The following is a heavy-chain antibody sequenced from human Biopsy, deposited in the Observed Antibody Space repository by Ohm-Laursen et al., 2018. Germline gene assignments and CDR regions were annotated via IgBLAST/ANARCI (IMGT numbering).Heavy chain of an antibody. V-gene: IGHV4-39*07. CDR1: GGSISDSTYH. D-gene: IGHD5-12*01. CDR2: IYYSGNT. J-gene: IGHJ4*02. Sequence: PGTLSLTCTVSGGSISDSTYHWGWIRQSPGKGLEWIGNIYYSGNTDYSPSLKSRVTISVDTSKNQFSLKLSSVTAADTAVYYCARLGSGDYFPTFFDFWGQGALVTVPS. CDR3: ARLGSGDYFPTFFDF.